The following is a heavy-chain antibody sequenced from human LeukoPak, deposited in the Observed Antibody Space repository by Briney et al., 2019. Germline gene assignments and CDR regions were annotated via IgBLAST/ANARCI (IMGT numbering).Heavy chain of an antibody. V-gene: IGHV1-69*04. Sequence: SVKVSCKASGGTFSSYAISWVRQAPGQGLEWMGRIIPILGIANYAQKLQGRVTMTTDTSTSTAYMELRSLRSDDTAVYYCARDGVVPTAMGFDYWGQGTLVTVSS. CDR3: ARDGVVPTAMGFDY. CDR2: IIPILGIA. D-gene: IGHD3-16*01. J-gene: IGHJ4*02. CDR1: GGTFSSYA.